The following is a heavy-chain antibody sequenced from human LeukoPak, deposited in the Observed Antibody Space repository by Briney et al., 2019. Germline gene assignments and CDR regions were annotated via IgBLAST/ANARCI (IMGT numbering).Heavy chain of an antibody. CDR1: GFTFRSYW. D-gene: IGHD5-24*01. CDR2: IDGDVSSI. Sequence: PGGSMRLSCAGSGFTFRSYWMHWVRQDPGKVLVWVARIDGDVSSISYADSVKGLFTISRDNAKDTLYLQMNSLRAEETGVYYCTRGSDGYNPCLYWGQGTLVTVSS. V-gene: IGHV3-74*01. J-gene: IGHJ4*02. CDR3: TRGSDGYNPCLY.